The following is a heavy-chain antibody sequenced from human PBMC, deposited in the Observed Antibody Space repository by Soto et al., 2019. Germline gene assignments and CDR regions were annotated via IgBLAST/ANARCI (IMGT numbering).Heavy chain of an antibody. J-gene: IGHJ4*02. CDR3: ARDQDASETYYPLFDY. CDR2: ISSSSSAI. D-gene: IGHD3-10*01. CDR1: GFTFSIYS. V-gene: IGHV3-48*02. Sequence: EVQLVESGGGLVQPGGSLRLSCAASGFTFSIYSMNWVRQAPGKGLEWLSYISSSSSAIYYADSVKGRFTISRDNAKSSLFLQMNSLRDEDTAVYYCARDQDASETYYPLFDYWGQGTLVTVSS.